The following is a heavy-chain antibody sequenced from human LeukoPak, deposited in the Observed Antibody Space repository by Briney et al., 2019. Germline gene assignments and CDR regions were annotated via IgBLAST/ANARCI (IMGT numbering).Heavy chain of an antibody. CDR1: GFTFSSYS. CDR3: ARGLATIPIDIDY. J-gene: IGHJ4*02. CDR2: ISSSSSTI. V-gene: IGHV3-48*02. D-gene: IGHD5-24*01. Sequence: GGSLRLSCAASGFTFSSYSMNWVRQAPGKGLEWVSYISSSSSTIYYADSVKGRFTISRDDAKNSLYLQMNSLRDEDTAVYYCARGLATIPIDIDYWGQGTLVTVSS.